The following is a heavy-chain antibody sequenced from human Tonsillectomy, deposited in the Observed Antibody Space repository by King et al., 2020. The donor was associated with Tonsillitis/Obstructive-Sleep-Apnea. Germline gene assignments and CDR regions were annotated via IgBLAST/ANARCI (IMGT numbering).Heavy chain of an antibody. CDR2: MNGDWSST. D-gene: IGHD5-12*01. Sequence: QLVQSGGGLVQPGGSLRLSCAASGFTFSTYWMHWVRQAPGKGLVWVSRMNGDWSSTSHADSVKGRFTISRDNAKNTLYLQMSSLRAEDTAVYYCARALGGYDDSWGQGTLVTVSS. V-gene: IGHV3-74*02. J-gene: IGHJ4*02. CDR3: ARALGGYDDS. CDR1: GFTFSTYW.